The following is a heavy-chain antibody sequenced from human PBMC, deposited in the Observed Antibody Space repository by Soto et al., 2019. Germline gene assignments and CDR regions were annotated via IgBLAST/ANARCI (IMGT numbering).Heavy chain of an antibody. D-gene: IGHD2-2*02. V-gene: IGHV4-4*02. CDR3: ARDRRRSNTGFDP. CDR2: IYHSGST. J-gene: IGHJ5*02. CDR1: GDSITSSTW. Sequence: QVQLQESGPGLVKPSETLSLTCAVSGDSITSSTWWSWVRQPPGKGLQWIGDIYHSGSTNYNPSLRSRLTIAVQKSKNQFSLKLTSVTAADTAIYFCARDRRRSNTGFDPWGQGTLVTVSS.